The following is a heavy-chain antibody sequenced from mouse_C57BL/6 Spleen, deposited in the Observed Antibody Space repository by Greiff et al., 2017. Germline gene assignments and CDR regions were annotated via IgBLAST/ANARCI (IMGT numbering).Heavy chain of an antibody. D-gene: IGHD2-3*01. V-gene: IGHV1-72*01. Sequence: QVQLQQPGAELVKPGASVKLSCKASGYTFTSYWMHWVKQRPGRGLEWIGRIDPNSGGTKYNEKFKSKATLTVDKPSSTAYMQLSSLTSEDSAVYYFASPFYDGYSHWYFDVWGTGTTVTVSS. CDR2: IDPNSGGT. CDR3: ASPFYDGYSHWYFDV. CDR1: GYTFTSYW. J-gene: IGHJ1*03.